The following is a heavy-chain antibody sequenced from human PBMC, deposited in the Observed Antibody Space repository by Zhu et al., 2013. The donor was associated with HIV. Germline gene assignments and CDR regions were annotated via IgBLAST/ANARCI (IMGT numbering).Heavy chain of an antibody. V-gene: IGHV1-2*02. CDR3: ARDQSTTVMTSDGMDV. D-gene: IGHD4-17*01. CDR1: GYAFTGNF. CDR2: INPSSGGT. J-gene: IGHJ6*02. Sequence: QVQLVQSGAEVKKPGASVKVSCKASGYAFTGNFLHWVRQAPGQGLEWMGWINPSSGGTNSAQEFQGRVTMTRDTSISTAYMELSRLKSDDTAVYYCARDQSTTVMTSDGMDVWGQGTTVTVSS.